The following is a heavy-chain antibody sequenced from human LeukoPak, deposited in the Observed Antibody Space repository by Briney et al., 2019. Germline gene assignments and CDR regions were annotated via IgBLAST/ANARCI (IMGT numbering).Heavy chain of an antibody. Sequence: GGSLRLSCAASGLIFSNYAMTWVRQAPGKGLELVSVIYSGGSTYYADSVKGRFTISRDNSKNTLSLQMNSLRADDTAVYYCARGRGRELYYYYYMDVWGKGTTVTISS. V-gene: IGHV3-53*01. CDR3: ARGRGRELYYYYYMDV. CDR1: GLIFSNYA. CDR2: IYSGGST. J-gene: IGHJ6*03. D-gene: IGHD1-26*01.